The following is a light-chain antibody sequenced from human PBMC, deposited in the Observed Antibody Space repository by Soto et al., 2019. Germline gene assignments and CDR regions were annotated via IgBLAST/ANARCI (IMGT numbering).Light chain of an antibody. CDR3: QQYNDWPFT. J-gene: IGKJ3*01. Sequence: EIVMTQSPGTLSVSPGERATLSCRASQSVSVNLAWYQQKPGQAPRLLIYGVSTRATGIPARFSGSESGTEFTLTISSLHSEDLAVYYCQQYNDWPFTFGPGTKVDIK. CDR2: GVS. CDR1: QSVSVN. V-gene: IGKV3-15*01.